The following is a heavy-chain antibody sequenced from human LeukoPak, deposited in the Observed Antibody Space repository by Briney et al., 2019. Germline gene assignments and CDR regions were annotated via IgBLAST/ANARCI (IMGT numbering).Heavy chain of an antibody. D-gene: IGHD3-10*01. CDR1: GGSFSGYY. Sequence: SETLSLTCAVYGGSFSGYYWSWIRRPPGKGLEWIGEINHSGSTNYNPSLKSRVTISVDTSKNQFSLKLSSVTAADTAVYYCARLLPYYYGSGSYYTSWFDPWGQGTLVTVSS. V-gene: IGHV4-34*01. J-gene: IGHJ5*02. CDR2: INHSGST. CDR3: ARLLPYYYGSGSYYTSWFDP.